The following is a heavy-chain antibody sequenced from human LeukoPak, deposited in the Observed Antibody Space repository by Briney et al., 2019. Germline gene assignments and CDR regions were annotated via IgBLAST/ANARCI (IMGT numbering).Heavy chain of an antibody. CDR2: FDPEDGET. Sequence: ASVKVSCKVSGYTLTELSMHWVRQAPGKGLEWMGGFDPEDGETIYAQKFQGRVTMTEDTSTDTAYMELSSLRSEDTAVYYCATDLALPSSLYAFDIWGQGTMVTVSS. CDR1: GYTLTELS. J-gene: IGHJ3*02. V-gene: IGHV1-24*01. D-gene: IGHD1-7*01. CDR3: ATDLALPSSLYAFDI.